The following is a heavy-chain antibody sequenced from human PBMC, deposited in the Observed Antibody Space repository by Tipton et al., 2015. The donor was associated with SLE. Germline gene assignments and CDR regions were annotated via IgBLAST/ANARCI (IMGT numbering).Heavy chain of an antibody. CDR1: GFIFSSYS. D-gene: IGHD1-7*01. CDR3: ARVQLGTTFHDVFDM. V-gene: IGHV3-23*01. Sequence: SLRLSCIASGFIFSSYSMSWVRQAPGKGLEGVSSISDSGGSTYYAGFVKGRFTISRDKSKNTMYLQMDSLRAEDTAIYYCARVQLGTTFHDVFDMWGQGTMVTVS. CDR2: ISDSGGST. J-gene: IGHJ3*02.